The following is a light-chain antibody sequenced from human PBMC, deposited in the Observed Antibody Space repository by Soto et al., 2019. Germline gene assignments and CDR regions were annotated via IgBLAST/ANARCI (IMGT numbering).Light chain of an antibody. CDR3: QQYDSDSPT. Sequence: GDRVTITCRASQSIGSWLAWYQQKPGKAPKFLIYDASSLEAGVPSRFSGSGSGTEFTLTISSLQPDDFATYYCQQYDSDSPTFGQGTKVDIK. V-gene: IGKV1-5*01. CDR1: QSIGSW. CDR2: DAS. J-gene: IGKJ1*01.